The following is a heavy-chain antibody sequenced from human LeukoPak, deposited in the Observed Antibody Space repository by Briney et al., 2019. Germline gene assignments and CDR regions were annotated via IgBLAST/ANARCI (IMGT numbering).Heavy chain of an antibody. J-gene: IGHJ4*02. CDR2: IYTSGST. V-gene: IGHV4-61*02. CDR1: GGSISSGSYY. Sequence: SETLSLTCTVSGGSISSGSYYWSWIQQPAGKGLEWIGRIYTSGSTNYNPSLRSRVTISVDTSKNQFSLKLSSVTAADTAVYYCARARSLYSSSWQYYFDYWGQGTLVTVSS. D-gene: IGHD6-13*01. CDR3: ARARSLYSSSWQYYFDY.